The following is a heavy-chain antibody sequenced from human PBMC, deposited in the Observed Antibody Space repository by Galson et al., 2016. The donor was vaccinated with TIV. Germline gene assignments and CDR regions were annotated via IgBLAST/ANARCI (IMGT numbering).Heavy chain of an antibody. Sequence: SLRLSCAASGFSVRNTYMSWARQTPERGLEWVSLLSSGGDTYYVDSVKGRFTISRDNSKNTVYLQMNSLRVEDTAVYYCAMASHPSLGWFDPGAQGTLVTVSS. J-gene: IGHJ5*02. D-gene: IGHD3-16*02. CDR3: AMASHPSLGWFDP. V-gene: IGHV3-53*01. CDR2: LSSGGDT. CDR1: GFSVRNTY.